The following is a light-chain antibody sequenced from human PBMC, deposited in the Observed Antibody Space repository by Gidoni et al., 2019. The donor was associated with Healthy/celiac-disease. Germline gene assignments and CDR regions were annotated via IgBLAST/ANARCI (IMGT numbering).Light chain of an antibody. CDR3: QQWT. CDR2: GAS. Sequence: DIVLTQSPGTLSLSPGERDTLSCRASQSVSSRYLDWYQQKPGQAPRLIIYGASNRATGTQDGFSGSWSVTDFTLTISRLEPEDCAVYYCQQWTFGQGTKVEIK. CDR1: QSVSSRY. J-gene: IGKJ1*01. V-gene: IGKV3-20*01.